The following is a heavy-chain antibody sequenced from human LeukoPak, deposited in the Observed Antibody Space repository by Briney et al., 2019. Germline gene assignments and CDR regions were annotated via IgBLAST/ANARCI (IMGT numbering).Heavy chain of an antibody. J-gene: IGHJ4*02. V-gene: IGHV1-2*02. CDR3: ARGLTYYAFWSACY. CDR2: INPNSGGT. D-gene: IGHD3-3*01. CDR1: GYTFTGYY. Sequence: ASVKVSCKASGYTFTGYYMPWVRQAPGQGLEWMGWINPNSGGTNYAQKFQGRVTMTTDTSTSTAYMELSSLRSEDTAVYYCARGLTYYAFWSACYWAKGTLVTVSS.